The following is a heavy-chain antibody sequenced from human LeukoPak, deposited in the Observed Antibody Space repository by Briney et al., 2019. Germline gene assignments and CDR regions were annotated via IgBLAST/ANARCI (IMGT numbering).Heavy chain of an antibody. CDR2: ISRDGSNK. V-gene: IGHV3-30*03. D-gene: IGHD4-17*01. J-gene: IGHJ4*02. CDR3: ASAPLTTVTSDFDY. Sequence: GGSLRLFCAASGFTFSTYGMYWVRQTPGKGLEWVAVISRDGSNKYYAVSVKRRFTISRDNYKHTLYLHMNSLRGGDTDGYYCASAPLTTVTSDFDYWGRGTLVTVSS. CDR1: GFTFSTYG.